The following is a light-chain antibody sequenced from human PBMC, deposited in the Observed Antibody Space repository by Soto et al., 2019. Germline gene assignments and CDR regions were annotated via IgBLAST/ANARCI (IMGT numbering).Light chain of an antibody. CDR1: QSVSSR. V-gene: IGKV3-20*01. CDR3: QQYGSSGT. J-gene: IGKJ1*01. Sequence: EIVLKQSPGTLSLSPGERAALSCRASQSVSSRLAWYQQKPGQAPRLLIYGASNRATGIPDRFSGSGSGTDFTLTISRLEPEDFAVYYCQQYGSSGTFGQGTKVDIK. CDR2: GAS.